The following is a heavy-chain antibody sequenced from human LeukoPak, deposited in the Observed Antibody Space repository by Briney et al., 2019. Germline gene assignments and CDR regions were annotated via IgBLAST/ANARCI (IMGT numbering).Heavy chain of an antibody. CDR2: INSDGSST. Sequence: GGSLRLSCAASGFTFSSYWMHWVRQAPGKGLVWVSRINSDGSSTSYADSVKGRFTISRDNAKNTLYLQMNSLRAEDTAVYYCARSLWRAYDFWSGYYDRGFDYWGQETLVTVSS. V-gene: IGHV3-74*01. J-gene: IGHJ4*02. D-gene: IGHD3-3*01. CDR1: GFTFSSYW. CDR3: ARSLWRAYDFWSGYYDRGFDY.